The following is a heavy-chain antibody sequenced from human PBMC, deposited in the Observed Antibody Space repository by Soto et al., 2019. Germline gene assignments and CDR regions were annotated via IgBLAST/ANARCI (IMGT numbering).Heavy chain of an antibody. Sequence: CEPLSLTCAVYGVPLNSYFWNWVRHPPGKGLEWIGEATPYVRSNYNPSLKSRVTISKDTSKNQFSLEVRSLTAADTAVYYCTTSGRDWPDSFDFWGQGAMVTVSS. CDR2: ATPYVRS. CDR1: GVPLNSYF. CDR3: TTSGRDWPDSFDF. D-gene: IGHD3-9*01. V-gene: IGHV4-34*01. J-gene: IGHJ3*01.